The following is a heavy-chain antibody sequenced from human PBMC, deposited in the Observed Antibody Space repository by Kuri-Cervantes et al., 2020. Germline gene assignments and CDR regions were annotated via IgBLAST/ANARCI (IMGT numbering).Heavy chain of an antibody. CDR2: MNPNSGGT. D-gene: IGHD3-22*01. CDR1: GYTFTSYD. CDR3: ARGYYYDSSGYYLGNVHLDY. Sequence: ASVKVSCKASGYTFTSYDINWVRQATGQGLEWMGWMNPNSGGTNYAQKFQGRVTMTRDTSISTAYMELSRLRSDDTAVYYCARGYYYDSSGYYLGNVHLDYWGQGTLVTVSS. J-gene: IGHJ4*02. V-gene: IGHV1-2*02.